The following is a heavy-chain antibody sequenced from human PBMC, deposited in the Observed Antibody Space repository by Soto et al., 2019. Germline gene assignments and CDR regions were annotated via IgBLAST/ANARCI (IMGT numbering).Heavy chain of an antibody. CDR3: ARASRCKSEYECFAWLDF. Sequence: QVLLQESGPGLVKPSETLSLTCTVSGGSISSLYWAWIRQPAGKGLEWIGRIFPSGASDYNPSLTSRVSMSLDTSKNQFSLPVSSVTAAATAVYYCARASRCKSEYECFAWLDFWGQGIPVTVSS. J-gene: IGHJ4*02. CDR1: GGSISSLY. CDR2: IFPSGAS. V-gene: IGHV4-4*07. D-gene: IGHD6-6*01.